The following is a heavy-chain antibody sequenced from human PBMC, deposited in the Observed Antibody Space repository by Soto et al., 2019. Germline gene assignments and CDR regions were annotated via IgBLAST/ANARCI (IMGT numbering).Heavy chain of an antibody. CDR1: GGSISSSSYY. V-gene: IGHV4-39*01. J-gene: IGHJ4*02. CDR2: IYYSGST. CDR3: ARHRITMIGSVDY. D-gene: IGHD3-22*01. Sequence: PSETLSLTCTVSGGSISSSSYYWGWIRQPPGKGLEWIGSIYYSGSTYYNPSLKSRVTIPVDTSKNQFSLKLSSVTAADTAVYYCARHRITMIGSVDYWGQGTLGTVSA.